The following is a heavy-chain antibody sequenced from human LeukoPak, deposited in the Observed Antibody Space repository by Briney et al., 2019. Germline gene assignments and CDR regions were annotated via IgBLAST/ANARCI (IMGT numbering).Heavy chain of an antibody. J-gene: IGHJ4*02. CDR1: GGSISSYY. CDR2: IYYSGST. V-gene: IGHV4-59*01. CDR3: ARELVGWGVAGLSVGYYFDY. D-gene: IGHD6-19*01. Sequence: SETLSLTCTVSGGSISSYYWSWIRQPPGKGLEWIGYIYYSGSTNYNPSLKSRVTISVDTSKNQFSLKLSSVTAADTAVHYCARELVGWGVAGLSVGYYFDYWGQGTLVTVSS.